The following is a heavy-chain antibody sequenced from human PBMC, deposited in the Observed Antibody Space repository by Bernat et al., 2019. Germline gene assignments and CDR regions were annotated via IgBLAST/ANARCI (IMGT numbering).Heavy chain of an antibody. V-gene: IGHV1-69*06. CDR2: IIPIFGTA. D-gene: IGHD2-15*01. CDR1: GGTFSSYA. CDR3: ARAQEPGYCSGGSCYVDAFDI. J-gene: IGHJ3*02. Sequence: GSSVKVSCKASGGTFSSYAISWVRQAPGQGLEWMGGIIPIFGTANYAQKFQGRVTITADKSTSTAYMELSSLRSEDTAVYYCARAQEPGYCSGGSCYVDAFDIWGQGTMVTVSS.